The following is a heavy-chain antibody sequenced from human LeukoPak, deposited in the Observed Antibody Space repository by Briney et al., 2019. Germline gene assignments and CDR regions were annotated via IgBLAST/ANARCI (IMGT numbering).Heavy chain of an antibody. Sequence: SETLSLTCTVSGGSISSSSYYWGWIRQPPGTGLEWIGSIYYSGSTYYNPSLKSRVTISVDTSKNQFSLKLSSVTAADTAVYYCARTQGDYYFDYWGQGTLVTVSS. CDR1: GGSISSSSYY. J-gene: IGHJ4*02. V-gene: IGHV4-39*01. CDR2: IYYSGST. CDR3: ARTQGDYYFDY. D-gene: IGHD1-26*01.